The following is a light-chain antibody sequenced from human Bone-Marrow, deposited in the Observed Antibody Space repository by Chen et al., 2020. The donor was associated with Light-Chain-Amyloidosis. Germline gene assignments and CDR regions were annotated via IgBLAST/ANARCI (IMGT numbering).Light chain of an antibody. Sequence: NFMLTQPHSVSESPGKTAIISCTRSSGSIATNYVQWYQQRPGSSPPTVIYEDDQRPSGVPDRFSGSIDRSSNSASLSISGLTTEDEADYYCQSYQGSSQGVFGGGTKLTVL. V-gene: IGLV6-57*01. CDR1: SGSIATNY. CDR3: QSYQGSSQGV. J-gene: IGLJ3*02. CDR2: EDD.